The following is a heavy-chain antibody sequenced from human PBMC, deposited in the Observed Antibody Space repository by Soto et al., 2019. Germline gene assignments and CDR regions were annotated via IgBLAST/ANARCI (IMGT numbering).Heavy chain of an antibody. V-gene: IGHV3-11*01. CDR1: GFTFSDYY. CDR2: ISSRGTTI. J-gene: IGHJ4*02. D-gene: IGHD3-10*01. Sequence: QVQLVESGGGLVKSGGSLRLSCAASGFTFSDYYMTWFRQAPGKGLEWVSYISSRGTTIYYADSVKGRFTISRDNAKGSLYLQMDTLRADDTAVYYCARDLRVGFRGDFDCWGQGTLVTVSS. CDR3: ARDLRVGFRGDFDC.